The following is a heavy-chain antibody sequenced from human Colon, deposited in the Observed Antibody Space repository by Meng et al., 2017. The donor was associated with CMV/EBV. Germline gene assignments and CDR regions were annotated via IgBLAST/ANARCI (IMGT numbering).Heavy chain of an antibody. CDR2: ISSSGSYI. D-gene: IGHD2-15*01. J-gene: IGHJ6*02. Sequence: GESLKISCAASGFSISNSRMSWVRQTPGKGLEWVSSISSSGSYISYADSVKGRFTISRDNAKNSLLLQMNSLRAEDTAVYYCAGDRFDCSGESCYSGGLNYYYYALDAWGQGTTVTVSS. V-gene: IGHV3-21*01. CDR1: GFSISNSR. CDR3: AGDRFDCSGESCYSGGLNYYYYALDA.